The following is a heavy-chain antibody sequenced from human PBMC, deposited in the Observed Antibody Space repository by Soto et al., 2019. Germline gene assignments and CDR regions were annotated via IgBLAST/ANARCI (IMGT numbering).Heavy chain of an antibody. CDR1: DCSFSIGSYY. Sequence: SETLALTCPMADCSFSIGSYYSLCIRQYPGKGLEWIGYIYNSGSTNYNPSVKCRVTISVDTSKNQCTLKLSSVTAADTAVYYCPRVGLSKIDSWGHGTLVSVSS. D-gene: IGHD2-2*03. CDR3: PRVGLSKIDS. V-gene: IGHV4-61*01. CDR2: IYNSGST. J-gene: IGHJ5*01.